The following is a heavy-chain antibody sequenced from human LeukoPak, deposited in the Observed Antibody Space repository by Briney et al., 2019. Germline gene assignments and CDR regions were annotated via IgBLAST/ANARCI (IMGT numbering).Heavy chain of an antibody. CDR3: ARFAYCGGHCWYYFDY. Sequence: SETLSLTCTVSGGSISSYYWSWIRQPPGKGLEWIGYIYYSGSTNYNPSLKSRVTISVDTSKNQFSLKLSSVTAADTAVYYCARFAYCGGHCWYYFDYWGQGSLVTVFS. D-gene: IGHD2-21*02. CDR2: IYYSGST. J-gene: IGHJ4*02. CDR1: GGSISSYY. V-gene: IGHV4-59*01.